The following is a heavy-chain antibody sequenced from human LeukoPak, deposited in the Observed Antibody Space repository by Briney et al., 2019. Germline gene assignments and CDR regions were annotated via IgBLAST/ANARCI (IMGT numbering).Heavy chain of an antibody. V-gene: IGHV3-23*01. Sequence: HSGGSLRLSCSASGFTFSSYAMHWVRQAPGKGLEWFSAISGSSGSTYYADSVKGRFTISRDNYKNTLYLQMNSLRAEDTAVYYCARDSGIYDSSGYYGLSYYGMDVWGQGTTVTVPS. J-gene: IGHJ6*02. CDR2: ISGSSGST. CDR1: GFTFSSYA. D-gene: IGHD3-22*01. CDR3: ARDSGIYDSSGYYGLSYYGMDV.